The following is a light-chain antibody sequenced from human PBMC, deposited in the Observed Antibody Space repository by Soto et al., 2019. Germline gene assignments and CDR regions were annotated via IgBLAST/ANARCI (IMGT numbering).Light chain of an antibody. CDR3: QQHINRLS. CDR1: QSVSNY. Sequence: EIVLTQSPATLSLSPGERATLSCRASQSVSNYLAWYQQKSGQAPRLLIYDASNRATGIPARFSGSGSGTDFTLTISTLEPEDFAVYYCQQHINRLSFGGGTKVDIK. CDR2: DAS. J-gene: IGKJ4*01. V-gene: IGKV3-11*01.